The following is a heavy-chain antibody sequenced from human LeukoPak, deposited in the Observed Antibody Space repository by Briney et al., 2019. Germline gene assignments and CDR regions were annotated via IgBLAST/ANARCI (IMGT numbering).Heavy chain of an antibody. D-gene: IGHD2-15*01. J-gene: IGHJ6*03. CDR2: IYTSGST. CDR1: GGSISSYY. CDR3: ARDCSGGSCYSTHYYYYYYMDV. V-gene: IGHV4-4*07. Sequence: SAETLSLTCTVSGGSISSYYWSWIRQPAGKGLEWIGRIYTSGSTNYNPSLKSRVTMSLDTSKNQFSLKLSSVTAADTAVYYCARDCSGGSCYSTHYYYYYYMDVWGKGTTVTVSS.